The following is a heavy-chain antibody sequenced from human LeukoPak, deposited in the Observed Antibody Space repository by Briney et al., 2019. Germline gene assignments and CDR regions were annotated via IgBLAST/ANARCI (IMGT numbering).Heavy chain of an antibody. V-gene: IGHV3-23*01. CDR2: ISGSGGST. D-gene: IGHD1-14*01. CDR1: GFTFSSYA. CDR3: AKTPDSPPYYYYYYMDV. J-gene: IGHJ6*03. Sequence: GGSLRLSCAASGFTFSSYAMSWVRQAPGKGLEWVSAISGSGGSTYYADSVKGRFTISRDNSKNTLYLQMNSLRAEDTAVYYCAKTPDSPPYYYYYYMDVWGKGTTVTVSS.